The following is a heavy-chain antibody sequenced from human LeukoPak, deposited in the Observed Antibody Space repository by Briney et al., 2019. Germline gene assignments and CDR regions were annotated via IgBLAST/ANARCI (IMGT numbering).Heavy chain of an antibody. D-gene: IGHD1-1*01. J-gene: IGHJ4*02. CDR3: AREGHDRTMDY. V-gene: IGHV3-48*04. CDR1: GLTFSSYS. CDR2: ISSSSSTI. Sequence: GGSLRLSCAASGLTFSSYSMNWVRQAPGKGLEWVSYISSSSSTIYYADSVKGRFTISRDNAKNSLYLQMNSLRAEDTAVYYCAREGHDRTMDYWGQGTLVTVSS.